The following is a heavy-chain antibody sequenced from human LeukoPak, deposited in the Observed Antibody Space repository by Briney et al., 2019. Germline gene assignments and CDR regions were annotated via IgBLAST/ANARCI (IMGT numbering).Heavy chain of an antibody. J-gene: IGHJ4*02. V-gene: IGHV3-21*01. D-gene: IGHD3-9*01. CDR2: ISSSSSYI. Sequence: GGSLRLSCAASGFTFSSYGMSWVRQAPGKGLEWVSSISSSSSYIYYADSVKGRFTISRDNAKNSLYLQMNSLRAEDTAVYYCARHDDTLFDYWGQGTLVTVSS. CDR3: ARHDDTLFDY. CDR1: GFTFSSYG.